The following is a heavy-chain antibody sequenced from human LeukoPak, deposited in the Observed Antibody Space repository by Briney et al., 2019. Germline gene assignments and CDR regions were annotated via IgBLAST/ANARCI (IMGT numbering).Heavy chain of an antibody. J-gene: IGHJ6*02. CDR3: ARAITVSNYYYGVDV. CDR1: GITFSSYE. CDR2: ISSSGSTI. Sequence: RSGGSLRLSCAASGITFSSYEMNWVRQAPGKGLEWVSYISSSGSTIYYADSVKGRFTISRDNAKNSLYLQMNSLRAADTAVYYCARAITVSNYYYGVDVWGQGTTVTVSS. D-gene: IGHD4-11*01. V-gene: IGHV3-48*03.